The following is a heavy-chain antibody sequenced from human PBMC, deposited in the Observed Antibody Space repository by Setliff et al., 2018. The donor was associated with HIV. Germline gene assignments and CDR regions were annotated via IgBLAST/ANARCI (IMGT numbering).Heavy chain of an antibody. CDR3: AKDLGLREGSSPFDN. Sequence: GGSLRLSCAASGFTFDDFGMTWVRQRPGKGLEWVANIKQDGSEKYYVDSVKGRFTISRDNAKNSLYLQMNSLRAEDAAVYYCAKDLGLREGSSPFDNWGQGTLVTVSS. D-gene: IGHD3-16*01. J-gene: IGHJ4*02. V-gene: IGHV3-7*01. CDR2: IKQDGSEK. CDR1: GFTFDDFG.